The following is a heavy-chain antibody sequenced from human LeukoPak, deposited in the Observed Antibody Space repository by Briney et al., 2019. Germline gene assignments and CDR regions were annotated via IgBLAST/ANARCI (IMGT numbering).Heavy chain of an antibody. Sequence: KPSETLSLTCVVYGGTFSDYYWSWVRQPPGKGLEWIGEINHSGSAKYNPSFKTRVTMSIHTSNSQFSLKLSSVPAAEPAVYCCARGEGTLAGRRWPYQYSYYIDVWGKGTTVTVSS. CDR2: INHSGSA. CDR1: GGTFSDYY. D-gene: IGHD6-19*01. J-gene: IGHJ6*03. V-gene: IGHV4-34*01. CDR3: ARGEGTLAGRRWPYQYSYYIDV.